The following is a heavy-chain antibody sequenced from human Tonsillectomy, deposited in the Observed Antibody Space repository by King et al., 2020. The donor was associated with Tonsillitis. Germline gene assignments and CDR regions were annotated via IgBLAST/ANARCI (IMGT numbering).Heavy chain of an antibody. CDR3: ARRGYYYESTGYYFPN. CDR1: GYSFTSYW. Sequence: MQLVQSGAEVKKPGESLKISCKGSGYSFTSYWVGWVRHMPGKGLEWMGIIYPGDSDTRYSPSFQGQVTISADKSISTAYLQWSSLKASDTAMYYCARRGYYYESTGYYFPNWGQGTLVTVSS. V-gene: IGHV5-51*01. D-gene: IGHD3-22*01. CDR2: IYPGDSDT. J-gene: IGHJ4*02.